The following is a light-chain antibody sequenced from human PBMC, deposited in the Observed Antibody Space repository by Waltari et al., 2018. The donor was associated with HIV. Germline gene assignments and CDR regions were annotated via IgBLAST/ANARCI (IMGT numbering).Light chain of an antibody. V-gene: IGKV3-20*01. CDR3: QQYGSSPLYT. CDR1: QTISSSY. J-gene: IGKJ2*01. Sequence: EIVLTQSPVTLSLSPRDRATPSCRASQTISSSYLAWYQQKPGQAPRLLISGASSRATGIPDRFSGSGSGTDFTLIISRLEPEDFAVYYCQQYGSSPLYTFGQGTKLEIK. CDR2: GAS.